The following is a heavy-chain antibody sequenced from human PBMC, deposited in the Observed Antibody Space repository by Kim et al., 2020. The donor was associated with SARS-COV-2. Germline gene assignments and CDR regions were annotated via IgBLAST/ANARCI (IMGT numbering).Heavy chain of an antibody. V-gene: IGHV3-30*18. CDR3: TKGGGSHEGMDV. CDR2: ISYDGSNK. CDR1: GVTSSGYG. Sequence: GGSLRLSCEVSGVTSSGYGMHWVRQAPGKGLEWVAVISYDGSNKFYAESVKGRFAISRDNSENTLYLQMNSLRLEDTAVYYCTKGGGSHEGMDVWGQGTTVTVSS. D-gene: IGHD1-26*01. J-gene: IGHJ6*02.